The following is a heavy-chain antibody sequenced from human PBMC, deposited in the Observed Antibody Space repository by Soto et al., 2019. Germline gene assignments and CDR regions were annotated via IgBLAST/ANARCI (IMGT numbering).Heavy chain of an antibody. CDR3: AVMAGLVVSDDYGLDV. CDR2: ISFDGDKK. D-gene: IGHD2-21*01. V-gene: IGHV3-30-3*01. CDR1: GFSFSDYS. J-gene: IGHJ6*02. Sequence: ESGGGVVQPGRSLRLSCVASGFSFSDYSIHWVRQAPGKGLEWVSFISFDGDKKFFADSVKGRFNISRDNAKNTVYLQMSSLRPEDTAVFHCAVMAGLVVSDDYGLDVWGQGTTVTVSS.